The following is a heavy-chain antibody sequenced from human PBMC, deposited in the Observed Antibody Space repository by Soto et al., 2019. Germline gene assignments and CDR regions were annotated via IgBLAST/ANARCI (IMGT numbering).Heavy chain of an antibody. D-gene: IGHD6-13*01. CDR1: GFTFSSYW. Sequence: GESLKISCAASGFTFSSYWMSWVRQAPGKGLEWVANIKQDGSEKYYVDSVKGRFTISRDNAKNSLYLQMNSLRAEDTAVYYCARELAGHGYSSSWSPFFDYWGQGTLVTVSS. CDR2: IKQDGSEK. J-gene: IGHJ4*02. V-gene: IGHV3-7*01. CDR3: ARELAGHGYSSSWSPFFDY.